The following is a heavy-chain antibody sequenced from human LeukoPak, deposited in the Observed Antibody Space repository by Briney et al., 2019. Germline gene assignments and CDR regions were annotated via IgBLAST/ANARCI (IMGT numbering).Heavy chain of an antibody. CDR2: IYHSGST. CDR3: AREDGPYYYGSGTKYGMDV. CDR1: GGSISSGGYY. V-gene: IGHV4-30-2*01. J-gene: IGHJ6*02. D-gene: IGHD3-10*01. Sequence: ASETLSLTCTVSGGSISSGGYYWSWIRQPPGKGLEWIGYIYHSGSTYYNPSLKSRVTISVDRSKNQFSLKLSSVTAADTAVYYCAREDGPYYYGSGTKYGMDVWGQGTTVTVSS.